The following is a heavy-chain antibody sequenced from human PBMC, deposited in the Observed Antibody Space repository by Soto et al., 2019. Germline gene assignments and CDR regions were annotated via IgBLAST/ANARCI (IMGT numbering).Heavy chain of an antibody. V-gene: IGHV4-4*02. CDR1: GGSISSSNW. J-gene: IGHJ4*02. D-gene: IGHD2-15*01. CDR3: ARLCSGGSPPRVGPLDY. CDR2: IYHSGST. Sequence: SETLSLTCAVSGGSISSSNWWSWVRQPPGKGLEWIGEIYHSGSTNYNPSLKSRVTISVDKSKNQFSLKLSSVTAADTAVYYCARLCSGGSPPRVGPLDYWGQGTLVTVSS.